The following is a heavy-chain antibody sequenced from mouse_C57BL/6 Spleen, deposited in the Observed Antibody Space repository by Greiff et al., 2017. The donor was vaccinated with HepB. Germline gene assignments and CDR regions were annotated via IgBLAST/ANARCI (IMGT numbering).Heavy chain of an antibody. J-gene: IGHJ1*03. D-gene: IGHD1-1*01. CDR2: IYPSDSET. CDR1: GYTFTSYW. CDR3: ARGDYGSSYVDFDV. V-gene: IGHV1-61*01. Sequence: QVQLQQPGAELVRPGSSVKLSCKASGYTFTSYWMDWVKQRPGQGLEWIGNIYPSDSETHYNQKFKDKATLTVDKSSSTAYMQLSSLTSEDSAVYYCARGDYGSSYVDFDVWGTGTTVTVSS.